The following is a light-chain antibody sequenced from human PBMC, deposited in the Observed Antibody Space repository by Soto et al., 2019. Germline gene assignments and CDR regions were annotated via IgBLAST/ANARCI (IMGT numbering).Light chain of an antibody. CDR3: QQYDYSRT. CDR2: DVS. Sequence: IQMTQSPSTVSASVGDRVTVTCRASQNVSTSXAWYQHKPGEAPKLLMFDVSNLESGVPSRFSGSGSGTEFALSISSLHSDDFATYYCQQYDYSRTLGQGTKVDI. V-gene: IGKV1-5*01. CDR1: QNVSTS. J-gene: IGKJ1*01.